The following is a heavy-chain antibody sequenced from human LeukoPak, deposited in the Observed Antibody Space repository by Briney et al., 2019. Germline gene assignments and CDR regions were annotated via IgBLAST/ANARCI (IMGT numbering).Heavy chain of an antibody. CDR2: INHSGST. CDR3: ARGLSIAART. CDR1: GGSFSGYY. D-gene: IGHD6-6*01. J-gene: IGHJ5*02. Sequence: SETLSLTCAVYGGSFSGYYWSWIRQPPGKGLEWIGEINHSGSTNYNPSLKSRVTISVDTSKNQFSLKLSSVTAADTAVYYCARGLSIAARTWGQGTLVTVSS. V-gene: IGHV4-34*01.